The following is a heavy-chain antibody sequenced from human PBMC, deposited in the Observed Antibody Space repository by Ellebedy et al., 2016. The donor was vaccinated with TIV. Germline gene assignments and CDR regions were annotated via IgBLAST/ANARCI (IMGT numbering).Heavy chain of an antibody. J-gene: IGHJ4*02. CDR2: ITASSSHM. CDR3: SRDIAAVMY. CDR1: GFIFSNYS. D-gene: IGHD6-13*01. V-gene: IGHV3-21*01. Sequence: GESLKISCSGSGFIFSNYSMNWVRQDPGKGLEWVASITASSSHMFYADSVKGRFTISRDNAKNSLYLQMNSLRAEDKAVYYCSRDIAAVMYWGQGHLVTVS.